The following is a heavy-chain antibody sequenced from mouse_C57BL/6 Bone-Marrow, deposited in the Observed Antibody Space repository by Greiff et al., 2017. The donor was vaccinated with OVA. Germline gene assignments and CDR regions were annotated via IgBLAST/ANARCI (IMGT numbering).Heavy chain of an antibody. J-gene: IGHJ2*01. CDR1: GYTFTDYY. D-gene: IGHD1-1*01. CDR2: IYPGSGNT. CDR3: ARGYYGSSTSFDY. Sequence: VKLMESGAELVRPGASVKLSCKASGYTFTDYYINWVKQRPGQGLEWIARIYPGSGNTYYNEKFKGKATLTAEKSSSTAYMQLSSLTSEDSAVYFCARGYYGSSTSFDYWGQGTTLTVSS. V-gene: IGHV1-76*01.